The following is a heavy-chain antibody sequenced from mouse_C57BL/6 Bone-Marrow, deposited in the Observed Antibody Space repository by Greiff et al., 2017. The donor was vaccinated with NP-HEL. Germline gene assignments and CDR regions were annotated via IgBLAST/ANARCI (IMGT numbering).Heavy chain of an antibody. CDR3: ARRGANCPMDY. Sequence: VQLQQPGAELVKPGASVKMSCKASGYTFTSYWITWVKQRPGQGLEWIGDIYPGSGSTNYTEKLKSKATLTVDTSSSTAYMQLSSLTSEDSAVYYCARRGANCPMDYWGQGTSVTVSS. CDR1: GYTFTSYW. D-gene: IGHD4-1*01. V-gene: IGHV1-55*01. J-gene: IGHJ4*01. CDR2: IYPGSGST.